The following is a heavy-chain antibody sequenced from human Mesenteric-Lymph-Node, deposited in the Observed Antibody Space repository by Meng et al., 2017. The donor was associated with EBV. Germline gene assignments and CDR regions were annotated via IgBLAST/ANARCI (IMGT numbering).Heavy chain of an antibody. CDR3: ARDWSSVIMNKGNY. J-gene: IGHJ4*02. CDR1: GYTFTDYA. CDR2: IDTNTGSP. V-gene: IGHV7-4-1*02. D-gene: IGHD3-16*01. Sequence: VHLVQLAFELKNPGAAVVGSCKASGYTFTDYAMNWVRQAPGQGLEWMGWIDTNTGSPTYAQGFTGRFVFSLDTSVSTAYLQITSLKADDSAVYYCARDWSSVIMNKGNYWGQGTLVTVSS.